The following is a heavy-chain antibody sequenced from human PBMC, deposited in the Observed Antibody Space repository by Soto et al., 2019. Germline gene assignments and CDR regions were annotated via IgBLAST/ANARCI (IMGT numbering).Heavy chain of an antibody. D-gene: IGHD4-4*01. V-gene: IGHV4-30-2*01. CDR1: GGSISSGGYS. CDR2: IYHSGST. Sequence: PSETLSLTCAVSGGSISSGGYSWSWIRQPPGKGLEWIGYIYHSGSTYYNPSLKSRVTISVDRSKNQFSLKLSSVTAADTAVYYCARVLRYSNYVDYWGQGTLVTVSS. J-gene: IGHJ4*02. CDR3: ARVLRYSNYVDY.